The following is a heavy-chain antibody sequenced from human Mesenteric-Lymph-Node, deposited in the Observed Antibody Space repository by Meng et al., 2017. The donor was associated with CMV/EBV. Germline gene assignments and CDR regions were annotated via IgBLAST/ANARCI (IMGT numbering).Heavy chain of an antibody. Sequence: GGSLRLSCAASGFTFSSYAMSWVRQAPGKGLEWVSGISGGGGTTYYADSVKGRFTISRDPSRDTLYLQMNSLRGEDTAVYYCAKREYNWNFIDYWGQGTLVTVSS. CDR2: ISGGGGTT. CDR1: GFTFSSYA. CDR3: AKREYNWNFIDY. V-gene: IGHV3-23*01. J-gene: IGHJ4*02. D-gene: IGHD1-7*01.